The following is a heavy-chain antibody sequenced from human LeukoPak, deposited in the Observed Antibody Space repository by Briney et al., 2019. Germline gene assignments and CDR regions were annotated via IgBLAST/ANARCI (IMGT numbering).Heavy chain of an antibody. CDR2: IKTDGSIT. J-gene: IGHJ3*02. D-gene: IGHD4-17*01. CDR1: GFTFSNYW. V-gene: IGHV3-74*01. Sequence: GGSLRLSCVASGFTFSNYWMHWVRQAPGKGLEWISCIKTDGSITAYAGPVKGRFTISRDNAKNTLYLQMNSLRAEDTAVYYCAREQYGSDDALDIWGQGTMVIVSS. CDR3: AREQYGSDDALDI.